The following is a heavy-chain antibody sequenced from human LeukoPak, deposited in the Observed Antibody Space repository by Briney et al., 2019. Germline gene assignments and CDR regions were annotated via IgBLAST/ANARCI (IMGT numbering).Heavy chain of an antibody. CDR2: ISGSGSNT. Sequence: SGGSLRLSGAASGFTSSNYAMSWVRKAPGEGLEWVAAISGSGSNTFYADSVNGRFTISRDNSRNTMYLQMKSLRVEDTALSYCATDIEDHNTFAPPFQHWSQGTLVTVPS. J-gene: IGHJ1*01. D-gene: IGHD2/OR15-2a*01. V-gene: IGHV3-23*01. CDR3: ATDIEDHNTFAPPFQH. CDR1: GFTSSNYA.